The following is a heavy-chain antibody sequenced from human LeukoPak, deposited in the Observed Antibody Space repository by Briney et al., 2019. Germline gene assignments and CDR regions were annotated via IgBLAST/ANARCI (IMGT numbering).Heavy chain of an antibody. J-gene: IGHJ3*02. CDR3: AREKIPKQQLVYDAFDI. CDR2: ISSSGSTI. V-gene: IGHV3-11*04. Sequence: GGSLRLSCAASGFTFSDYYMSWIRQAPGKGLEWVSYISSSGSTIYYADSVKGRFTISRDNSKNTLYLQMNSLRAEDTAVYYCAREKIPKQQLVYDAFDIWGQGTMVTVSS. CDR1: GFTFSDYY. D-gene: IGHD6-13*01.